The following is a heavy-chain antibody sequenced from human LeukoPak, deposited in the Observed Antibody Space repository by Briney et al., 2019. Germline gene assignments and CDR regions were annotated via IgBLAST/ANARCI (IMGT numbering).Heavy chain of an antibody. D-gene: IGHD2-21*02. Sequence: GRSLRLSCAASGFTFSNYAMHWVRQAPGKGLEWVAVISYDGSNKYYADSVKGRFTISRGNSKNTLYLQMNSLRAEDTAVYYCAMGAYCGGDCYPTPDYWGQGTLVTVSS. CDR1: GFTFSNYA. V-gene: IGHV3-30*04. CDR2: ISYDGSNK. CDR3: AMGAYCGGDCYPTPDY. J-gene: IGHJ4*02.